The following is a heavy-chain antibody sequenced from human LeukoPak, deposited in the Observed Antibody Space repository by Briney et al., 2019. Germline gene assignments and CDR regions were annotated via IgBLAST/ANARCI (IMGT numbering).Heavy chain of an antibody. CDR3: AKRMGCADSNCYAELDS. Sequence: QTGGSLRLSCATSGFTFSNFAMNWVRQAPGRGLEWVSVISSDGGRTYYANSVKGRFTVSRDNSKNMLYLRMNTLRAEDTAIYYCAKRMGCADSNCYAELDSWGQGTLVTVSS. J-gene: IGHJ4*02. CDR1: GFTFSNFA. D-gene: IGHD2-2*01. V-gene: IGHV3-23*01. CDR2: ISSDGGRT.